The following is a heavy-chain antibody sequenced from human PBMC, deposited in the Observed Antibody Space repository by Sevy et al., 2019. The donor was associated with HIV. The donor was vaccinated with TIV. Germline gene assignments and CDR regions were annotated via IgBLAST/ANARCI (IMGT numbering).Heavy chain of an antibody. D-gene: IGHD3-10*01. CDR3: ARDLDKGAYGSEFFSFSHEHTGQDY. J-gene: IGHJ4*02. V-gene: IGHV3-21*01. CDR1: GFTFSSYS. CDR2: ISSSSSYI. Sequence: GGSLRLSCAASGFTFSSYSMNWVRLAPGKGLEWVSSISSSSSYIYYADSGKGRFTISRDNAKNSLYLQMNSLRAEDTAVYYCARDLDKGAYGSEFFSFSHEHTGQDYWGQGTLVTVSS.